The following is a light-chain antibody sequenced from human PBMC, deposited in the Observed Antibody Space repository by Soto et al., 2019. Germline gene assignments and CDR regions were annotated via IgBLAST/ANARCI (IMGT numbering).Light chain of an antibody. V-gene: IGKV3-15*01. J-gene: IGKJ4*01. Sequence: EIVMTQSPSTLAFSPGERATLSCRASQGIGSTLAWYQQKPGQTPRLLIYGASTRATGVPARFSGSGSGTEFTLTINSLQSEDFAVYYCQRYNNWPLTFGGGTKVDIK. CDR1: QGIGST. CDR2: GAS. CDR3: QRYNNWPLT.